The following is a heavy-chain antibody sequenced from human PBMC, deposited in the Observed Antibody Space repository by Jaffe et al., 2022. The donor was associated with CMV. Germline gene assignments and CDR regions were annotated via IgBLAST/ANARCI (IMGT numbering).Heavy chain of an antibody. CDR1: GFTFSGSA. J-gene: IGHJ3*02. CDR2: IRSKANSYAT. V-gene: IGHV3-73*02. Sequence: EVQLVESGGGLVQPGGSLKLSCAASGFTFSGSAMHWVRQASGKGLEWVGRIRSKANSYATAYAASVKGRFTISRDDSKNTAYLQMNSLKTEDTAVYYCTRHWNYYDSSGYYAFDIWGQGTMVTVSS. D-gene: IGHD3-22*01. CDR3: TRHWNYYDSSGYYAFDI.